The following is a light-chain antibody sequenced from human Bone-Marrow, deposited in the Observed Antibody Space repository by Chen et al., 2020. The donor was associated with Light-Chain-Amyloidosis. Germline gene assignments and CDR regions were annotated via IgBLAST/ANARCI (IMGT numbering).Light chain of an antibody. J-gene: IGLJ3*02. CDR1: NIGSTS. CDR2: DDS. V-gene: IGLV3-21*02. CDR3: QVWDRSSDRPV. Sequence: SYVLTHPSSVSVAPGQTARNACGGNNIGSTSVHWYQQTPGQAPLLVVYDDSDRPSGIPERLSGSNSGNTATLTISRVEAGDEADYYCQVWDRSSDRPVFGGGTKLTVL.